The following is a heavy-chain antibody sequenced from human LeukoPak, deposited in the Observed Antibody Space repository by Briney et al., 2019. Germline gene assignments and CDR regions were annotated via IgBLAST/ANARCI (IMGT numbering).Heavy chain of an antibody. CDR1: GYTFTAYS. Sequence: ASVKVSCKASGYTFTAYSMHWVRQAPGQGLEYMGWINPNSGDTNYAQKLQGRVTMTTDTSTSTAYMELRSLRSDDTAVYYCARLGVDIYYYYYMDVWGKRTTVTVSS. V-gene: IGHV1-2*02. D-gene: IGHD3-3*01. CDR2: INPNSGDT. J-gene: IGHJ6*03. CDR3: ARLGVDIYYYYYMDV.